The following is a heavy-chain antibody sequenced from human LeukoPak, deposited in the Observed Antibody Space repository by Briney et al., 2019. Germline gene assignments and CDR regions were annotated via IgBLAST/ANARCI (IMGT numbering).Heavy chain of an antibody. J-gene: IGHJ4*02. CDR3: ARASAPFDN. CDR2: IWNDGSNK. D-gene: IGHD6-25*01. V-gene: IGHV3-33*01. CDR1: GFTFSIYG. Sequence: PRGSRSPSCAASGFTFSIYGMHWVSQAPGKGLEWVAVIWNDGSNKYYADSVKGRFTISRDNSKNTLYLQMNSLRAEDTAVYSCARASAPFDNPGAGTLVTVSS.